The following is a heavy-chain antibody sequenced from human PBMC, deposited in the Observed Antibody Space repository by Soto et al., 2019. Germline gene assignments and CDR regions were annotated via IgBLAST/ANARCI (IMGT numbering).Heavy chain of an antibody. CDR1: GFTFTTCW. CDR3: ASRSCEVNYYGGFDY. J-gene: IGHJ4*02. Sequence: GGSLRLSCEASGFTFTTCWMTWVRQAPGKGLEWVANINKDGSEKFYVDSVKGRFTISRDNAKNSLFLQMNSLRAEDTAVYYCASRSCEVNYYGGFDYWGQGALVTVSS. CDR2: INKDGSEK. D-gene: IGHD3-22*01. V-gene: IGHV3-7*03.